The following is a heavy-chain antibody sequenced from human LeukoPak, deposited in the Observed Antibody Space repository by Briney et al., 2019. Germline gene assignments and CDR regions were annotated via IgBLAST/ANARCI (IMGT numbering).Heavy chain of an antibody. CDR3: ARDRYSSSWYLAFDY. Sequence: GGSLRLSCAASGFTFDDYGMSGVRQAPGKGLEWVSGINWNGGSTGYADSVEGRFTISRDNSKNTLYLQMNSLRAEDTAVYYCARDRYSSSWYLAFDYWGQGTLVTVSS. CDR2: INWNGGST. J-gene: IGHJ4*02. CDR1: GFTFDDYG. D-gene: IGHD6-13*01. V-gene: IGHV3-20*04.